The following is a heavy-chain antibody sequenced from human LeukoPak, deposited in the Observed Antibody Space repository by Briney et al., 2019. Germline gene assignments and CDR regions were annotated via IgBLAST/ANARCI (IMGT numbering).Heavy chain of an antibody. J-gene: IGHJ4*02. D-gene: IGHD3-10*01. CDR1: GGSIRSSYYY. V-gene: IGHV4-39*01. Sequence: PSETLSLTCTVSGGSIRSSYYYWGWIRQPPGKGLEWIGSIYDSGSTYYNPSLKSRVTISVDTSKNQFSLKLNSVTAADTAVYYCARGGTIYGSGSYSDFDYWGQGTLVTVSS. CDR3: ARGGTIYGSGSYSDFDY. CDR2: IYDSGST.